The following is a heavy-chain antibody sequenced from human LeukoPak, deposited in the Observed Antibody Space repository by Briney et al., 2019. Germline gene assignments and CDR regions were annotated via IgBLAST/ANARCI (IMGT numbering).Heavy chain of an antibody. CDR2: IYPGDSDT. D-gene: IGHD6-19*01. J-gene: IGHJ4*02. CDR3: VRSLTVAGSNHLDY. V-gene: IGHV5-51*01. CDR1: GYRFTSFW. Sequence: GESLKISCQGSGYRFTSFWIAWVRQMPGKGLEWMGIIYPGDSDTRYSPSFQGQVTFSADKSISTAYLQWSSLKASDTAMYYCVRSLTVAGSNHLDYWGQGTLVTVSS.